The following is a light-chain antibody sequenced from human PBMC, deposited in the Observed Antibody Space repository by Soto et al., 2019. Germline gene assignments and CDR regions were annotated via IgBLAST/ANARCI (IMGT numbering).Light chain of an antibody. CDR3: SSYTSTSTPLI. Sequence: QSALTQPASVSGSPGQSITISCSGSSSDIGAYDYVSWYQQHPGKAPKLLIYEVTSRPSGVSHRFSGSKSGNTASLSISGLQLEDDADYYCSSYTSTSTPLIFGEGTKLTVL. CDR1: SSDIGAYDY. J-gene: IGLJ2*01. V-gene: IGLV2-14*01. CDR2: EVT.